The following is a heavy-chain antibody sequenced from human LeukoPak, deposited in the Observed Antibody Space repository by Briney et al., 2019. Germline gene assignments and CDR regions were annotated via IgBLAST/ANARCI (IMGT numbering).Heavy chain of an antibody. V-gene: IGHV4-34*01. D-gene: IGHD3-10*02. J-gene: IGHJ3*02. Sequence: SETLSLTCGVSGGSFSGHYWSWIRQPPGKGLEWIGEISHTGTTHSNPSLKSRVAISVDTPKNQFSLRLTSVTAADTAVYYCARNPTSKTMSRDSFDIWGQGTFVTVSS. CDR3: ARNPTSKTMSRDSFDI. CDR2: ISHTGTT. CDR1: GGSFSGHY.